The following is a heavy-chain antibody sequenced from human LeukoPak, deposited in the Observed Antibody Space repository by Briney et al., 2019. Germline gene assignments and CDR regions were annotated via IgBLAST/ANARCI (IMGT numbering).Heavy chain of an antibody. J-gene: IGHJ4*02. CDR1: GDTFNTYN. V-gene: IGHV1-69*05. Sequence: ASVKVSCKASGDTFNTYNIHWVRQAPRQGLEWIGRITPRSGTPYYAQKFQGRVTITTDESTNTAYMDLSSLRSEDTAVYYCATTKIDFGDYLDHWGQGTLVTVSS. CDR2: ITPRSGTP. D-gene: IGHD4-17*01. CDR3: ATTKIDFGDYLDH.